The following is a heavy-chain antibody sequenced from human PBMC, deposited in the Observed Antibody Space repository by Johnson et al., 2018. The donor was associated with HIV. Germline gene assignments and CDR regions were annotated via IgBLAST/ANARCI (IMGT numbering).Heavy chain of an antibody. J-gene: IGHJ3*02. CDR2: ISSSGSTI. CDR3: ARPSKREGIVVVPAAI. CDR1: GFTFSDYY. Sequence: QVQLVESGGGVVQPGRSLRLSCAASGFTFSDYYMSWIRQAPGKGLEWVSYISSSGSTIYYADSVKGRFPISRDNAKNSLYLQMNSLRAEDTAVYYCARPSKREGIVVVPAAIWGQGTMVTVSS. D-gene: IGHD2-2*01. V-gene: IGHV3-11*04.